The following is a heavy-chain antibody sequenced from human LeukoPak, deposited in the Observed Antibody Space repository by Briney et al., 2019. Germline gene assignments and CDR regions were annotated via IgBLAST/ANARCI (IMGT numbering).Heavy chain of an antibody. CDR1: GGTFSSYA. Sequence: SVKVSCKASGGTFSSYAISWVRQAPGQGLEWMGGIVPIFGTANYAQKFQGRVTITADESTSTAYMELSSLRSEDTAVCYCARDQWATVTYGMDVWGKGTTVTVSS. J-gene: IGHJ6*04. CDR3: ARDQWATVTYGMDV. D-gene: IGHD4-17*01. V-gene: IGHV1-69*13. CDR2: IVPIFGTA.